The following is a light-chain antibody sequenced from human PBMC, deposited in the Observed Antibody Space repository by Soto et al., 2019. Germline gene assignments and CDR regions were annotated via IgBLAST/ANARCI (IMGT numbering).Light chain of an antibody. CDR3: QQYGSSSTWT. Sequence: EIVLTQSQGTLSLSPGERATLSSRAGQRVSSPSLAWYQHKPGQPPTLLIYAASSRVTGIPDRFSGSGSGTDFTLTISRLEPEDFAVYYCQQYGSSSTWTFGQGTKVEIK. V-gene: IGKV3-20*01. CDR2: AAS. CDR1: QRVSSPS. J-gene: IGKJ1*01.